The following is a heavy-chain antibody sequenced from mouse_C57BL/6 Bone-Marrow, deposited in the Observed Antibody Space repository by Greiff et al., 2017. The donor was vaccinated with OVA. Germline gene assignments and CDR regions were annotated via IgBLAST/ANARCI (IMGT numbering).Heavy chain of an antibody. CDR1: GYTFTSYW. D-gene: IGHD1-1*01. CDR2: IYPSDSET. V-gene: IGHV1-61*01. J-gene: IGHJ2*01. Sequence: QVQLQQPGAELVRPGSSVKLSCKASGYTFTSYWMDWVKQRPGQGLEWIGNIYPSDSETHYNQKFKDKATLTVDKSSSTAYMQLSSLTSEDSAVYYCARKGNYGSSYWGQGTTRTVSS. CDR3: ARKGNYGSSY.